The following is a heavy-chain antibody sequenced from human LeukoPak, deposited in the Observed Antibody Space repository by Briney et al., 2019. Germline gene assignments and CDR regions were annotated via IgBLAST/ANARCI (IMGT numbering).Heavy chain of an antibody. CDR1: GFTFEDYT. Sequence: PGGSLRLSCAASGFTFEDYTMHWVRQAPGKGLEWVSLISWDGGSTYYADSVKGRFTISRDNSKNSLYLQMNSLRTEDTALYYCARGRGLDSSSWYGEIDYWGQGTLVTVSS. J-gene: IGHJ4*02. CDR2: ISWDGGST. V-gene: IGHV3-43*01. CDR3: ARGRGLDSSSWYGEIDY. D-gene: IGHD6-13*01.